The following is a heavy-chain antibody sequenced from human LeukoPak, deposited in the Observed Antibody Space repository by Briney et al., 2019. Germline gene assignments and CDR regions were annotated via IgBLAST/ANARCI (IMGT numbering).Heavy chain of an antibody. J-gene: IGHJ4*02. V-gene: IGHV3-11*01. CDR3: ARDRLRSRYDILTGYYY. CDR2: ISSSGSTI. CDR1: GFTFSDYY. Sequence: GGSLRLSCAASGFTFSDYYMSWICQAPGKGLEWVSYISSSGSTIYYADSVKGRFTISRDNAKNSLYLQMNSLRAEDTAVYYCARDRLRSRYDILTGYYYWGQGTLVTVSS. D-gene: IGHD3-9*01.